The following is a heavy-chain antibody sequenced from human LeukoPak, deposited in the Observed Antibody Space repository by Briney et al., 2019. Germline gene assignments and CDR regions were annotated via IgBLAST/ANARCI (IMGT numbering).Heavy chain of an antibody. J-gene: IGHJ4*02. D-gene: IGHD3-22*01. V-gene: IGHV3-11*06. CDR1: GFTFSNYY. CDR3: ARDQGENYDSSGCYPY. CDR2: ISGSSGST. Sequence: GGSLRLSCAASGFTFSNYYMSWIRQAPGKGLEWVSYISGSSGSTNYADSVMGRFTISRDNGKNSLYLQMNSLRAEDTAVYYCARDQGENYDSSGCYPYWGQGTLVTVSS.